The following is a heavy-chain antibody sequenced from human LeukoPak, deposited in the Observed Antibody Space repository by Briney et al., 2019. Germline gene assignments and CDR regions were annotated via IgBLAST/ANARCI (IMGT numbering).Heavy chain of an antibody. J-gene: IGHJ5*02. D-gene: IGHD3-10*01. V-gene: IGHV4-59*01. CDR2: ISYSWST. Sequence: SETLSLTCTVSGGPISSYSWSWIRQPPGKGLEWIGYISYSWSTNYNPSLKSRVTISVDTSKIQFSLKLSSVTAADAAVYYCARGYYGSGNWFDLWGQGTLVTVSS. CDR1: GGPISSYS. CDR3: ARGYYGSGNWFDL.